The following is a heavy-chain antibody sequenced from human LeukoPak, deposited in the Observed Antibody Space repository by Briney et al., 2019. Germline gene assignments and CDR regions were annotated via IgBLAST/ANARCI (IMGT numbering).Heavy chain of an antibody. D-gene: IGHD6-13*01. Sequence: GGSLRLSCAASGFTFSSYAMSWVRQAPGKGLEWVSAISGSGGSTYYADSVKGRFTISRDNSKNTLYLQMNSLRAEDTAVYYCAKDRAIAAAGTRWAPSFDYWGQGTLVTVSS. CDR1: GFTFSSYA. V-gene: IGHV3-23*01. J-gene: IGHJ4*02. CDR2: ISGSGGST. CDR3: AKDRAIAAAGTRWAPSFDY.